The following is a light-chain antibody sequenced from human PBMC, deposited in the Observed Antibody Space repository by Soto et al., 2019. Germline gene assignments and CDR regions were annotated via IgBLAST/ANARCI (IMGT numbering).Light chain of an antibody. CDR1: QSISSW. Sequence: DIQMTQSPSTLSASVGDRVTITCRASQSISSWLAWYQQKPGKAPNLLIYKASSLESGVPSRFSGSGPGTDFTLTINSLQTDYFANYYCQQYNSYWTFGQGTKVEIK. CDR2: KAS. CDR3: QQYNSYWT. J-gene: IGKJ1*01. V-gene: IGKV1-5*03.